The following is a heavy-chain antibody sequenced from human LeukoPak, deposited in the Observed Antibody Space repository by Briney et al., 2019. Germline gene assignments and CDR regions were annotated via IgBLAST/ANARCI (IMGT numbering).Heavy chain of an antibody. CDR2: ISYDGIDK. Sequence: QPGRSLRLSCAASGFTFSNYAMHWVRQAPGKGLEWVAVISYDGIDKYYADSVKGRFTISRDNSKNTLFLQMNSLRAEDTAMYYCAKGEGGDSGWYGDYWGQGTLVTVSS. CDR1: GFTFSNYA. V-gene: IGHV3-30*18. CDR3: AKGEGGDSGWYGDY. D-gene: IGHD6-19*01. J-gene: IGHJ4*02.